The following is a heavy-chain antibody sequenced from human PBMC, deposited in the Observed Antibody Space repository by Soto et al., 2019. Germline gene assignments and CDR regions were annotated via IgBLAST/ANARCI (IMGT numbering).Heavy chain of an antibody. CDR2: IKSKTDGETT. J-gene: IGHJ3*02. CDR1: GFNFNDGW. V-gene: IGHV3-15*01. CDR3: SDLMRGVGAFDI. Sequence: PVGSLRLSCAASGFNFNDGWMSWVRQAPGKGLEWVGRIKSKTDGETTDYAAPVKGRFTISRDDSKNTLYLQMDSLKTEDTAVYYCSDLMRGVGAFDIWSRGTLVTVSS. D-gene: IGHD3-10*01.